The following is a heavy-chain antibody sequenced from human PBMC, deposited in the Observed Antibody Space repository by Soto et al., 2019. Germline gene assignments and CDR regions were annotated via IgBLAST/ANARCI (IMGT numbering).Heavy chain of an antibody. CDR2: IYYSGST. D-gene: IGHD6-13*01. CDR3: ERESSWYGFDP. CDR1: GGPISSGGYY. V-gene: IGHV4-31*03. J-gene: IGHJ5*02. Sequence: PSETLSLTCTVSGGPISSGGYYWSWIRQHPGKGLEWIGYIYYSGSTYYNPSLKSRVTISVDTSKNQFSLKLSSVTAADTAVYYCERESSWYGFDPWGQGTLVTVSS.